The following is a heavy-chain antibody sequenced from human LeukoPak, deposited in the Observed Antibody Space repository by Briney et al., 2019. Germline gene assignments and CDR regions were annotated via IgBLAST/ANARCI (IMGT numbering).Heavy chain of an antibody. J-gene: IGHJ4*02. CDR2: IYSGGST. Sequence: GGSLRLSCAASGFTVSSNYMSWVRQAPGKGLEWVSVIYSGGSTYYADSVKGRFTISRHNSKNTLYLQMDSLRAEDTAVYYCARELDTAMPYFDYWGQGTLVTVSS. CDR1: GFTVSSNY. V-gene: IGHV3-53*04. D-gene: IGHD5-18*01. CDR3: ARELDTAMPYFDY.